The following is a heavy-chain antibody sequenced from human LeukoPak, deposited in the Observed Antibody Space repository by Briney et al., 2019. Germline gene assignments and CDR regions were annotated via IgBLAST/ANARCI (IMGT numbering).Heavy chain of an antibody. CDR2: IRYDGSNK. J-gene: IGHJ5*02. CDR3: ARPPSSTLMFYNWFDP. CDR1: GFTFSSYG. V-gene: IGHV3-30*02. D-gene: IGHD6-13*01. Sequence: PGGSLRLSCAASGFTFSSYGMHWVRQAPGKGLEWVAFIRYDGSNKYYADSVKGRFTISRDNSKNTLYLQMNSLRAEDTAVYYCARPPSSTLMFYNWFDPWGQGTLVTVSS.